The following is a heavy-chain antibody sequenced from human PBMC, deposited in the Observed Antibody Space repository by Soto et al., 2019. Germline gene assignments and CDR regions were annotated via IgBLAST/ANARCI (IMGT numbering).Heavy chain of an antibody. D-gene: IGHD4-4*01. Sequence: PGGSLRLSCAASGFTFSSYSMNWVRQAPGKGLEWVSSISSSSSYIYYADSVKGRFTISRDNAKNSLYLQMNSLRAEDTAVYYCARDRGYSNLRGYYYGMDVWGQGTTVTSP. J-gene: IGHJ6*02. CDR2: ISSSSSYI. V-gene: IGHV3-21*01. CDR1: GFTFSSYS. CDR3: ARDRGYSNLRGYYYGMDV.